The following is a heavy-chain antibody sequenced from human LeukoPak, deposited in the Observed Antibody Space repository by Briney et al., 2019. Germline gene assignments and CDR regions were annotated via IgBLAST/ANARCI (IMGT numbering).Heavy chain of an antibody. D-gene: IGHD5-18*01. Sequence: SETLSLTCAVSGGSISSCNWWSWVRQPPGKGLGWIGEINHSGSTNYNPSLKSRVTISVDTSKNQFSLKLSSVTAADTAVYYCAREIGGYTYGYVPREVSYYFDYWGQGTLVTVSS. CDR2: INHSGST. CDR1: GGSISSCNW. V-gene: IGHV4-4*02. J-gene: IGHJ4*02. CDR3: AREIGGYTYGYVPREVSYYFDY.